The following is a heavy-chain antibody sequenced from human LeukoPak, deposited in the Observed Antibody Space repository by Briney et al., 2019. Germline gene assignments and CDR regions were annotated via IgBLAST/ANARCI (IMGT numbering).Heavy chain of an antibody. J-gene: IGHJ6*03. CDR2: IHHSGNT. V-gene: IGHV4-38-2*02. CDR1: GFSIIRGYY. Sequence: PSETLSLTCTVSGFSIIRGYYWGWIRQPPGKGLEWIGSIHHSGNTYYNLSLKSRVTISVDTSKNQFSLKLSSVTAADSAMYYCAREVAYSDGRGYTHYYMDVWGKGTTVTVSS. CDR3: AREVAYSDGRGYTHYYMDV. D-gene: IGHD3-22*01.